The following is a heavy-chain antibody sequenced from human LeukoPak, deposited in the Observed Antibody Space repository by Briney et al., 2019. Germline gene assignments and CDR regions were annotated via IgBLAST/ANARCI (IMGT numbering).Heavy chain of an antibody. CDR1: GGSISGADYY. D-gene: IGHD3-9*01. CDR3: ARGDYDILTGYYSAFDI. CDR2: VYHSGLT. J-gene: IGHJ3*02. Sequence: SETLSLTCTVSGGSISGADYYWSWIRQPPGKGLEWIGYVYHSGLTYYNPSLKSRVTISVDTSKNQFSLKLSSVTAADTAVYYCARGDYDILTGYYSAFDIWGQGTMVTVSS. V-gene: IGHV4-30-4*01.